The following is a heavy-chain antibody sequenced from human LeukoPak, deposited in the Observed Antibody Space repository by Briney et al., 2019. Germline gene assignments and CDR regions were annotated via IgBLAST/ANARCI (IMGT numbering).Heavy chain of an antibody. CDR2: ISGSGGST. J-gene: IGHJ5*02. V-gene: IGHV3-23*01. Sequence: GGSLRLSCAASGFTFSSYAMSWVRQAPGKGLEWVSAISGSGGSTYYADSVKGRFTISRDNSKNTLYLQMNSLRAEDTAVYYCAKANIAVVGTAWFDPWGQGTLVTVPS. D-gene: IGHD6-19*01. CDR1: GFTFSSYA. CDR3: AKANIAVVGTAWFDP.